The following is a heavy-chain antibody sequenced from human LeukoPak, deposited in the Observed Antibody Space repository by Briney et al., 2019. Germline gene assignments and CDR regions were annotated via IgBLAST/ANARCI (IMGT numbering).Heavy chain of an antibody. CDR2: IKEVGSGK. CDR1: GFTFSNYW. Sequence: GGSLRLSCAASGFTFSNYWMSWVRQAPGKGLEWVANIKEVGSGKHYVDSVKGRFTISRDNAKNSLYLQMSSLRVEDTAVYYCARTIRGYWGQGTLVTVSS. V-gene: IGHV3-7*03. CDR3: ARTIRGY. J-gene: IGHJ4*02. D-gene: IGHD3-10*01.